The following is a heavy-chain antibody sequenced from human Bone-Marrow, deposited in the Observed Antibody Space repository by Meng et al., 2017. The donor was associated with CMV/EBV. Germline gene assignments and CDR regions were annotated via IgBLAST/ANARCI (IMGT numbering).Heavy chain of an antibody. CDR1: GFTVSSNY. Sequence: GESLKISCAASGFTVSSNYISWVRQAPGKGLEWVSVIYSGGSTYYADSVKGRFTISRDNAKNSLYLQMNSLRAEDTAVYYCARCNSQVNYYYYGMDVWGQGTTVTVSS. D-gene: IGHD2/OR15-2a*01. J-gene: IGHJ6*02. CDR2: IYSGGST. CDR3: ARCNSQVNYYYYGMDV. V-gene: IGHV3-66*01.